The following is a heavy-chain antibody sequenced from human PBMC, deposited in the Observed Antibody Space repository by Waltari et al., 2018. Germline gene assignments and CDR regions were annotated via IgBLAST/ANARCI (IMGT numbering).Heavy chain of an antibody. V-gene: IGHV3-21*01. CDR1: GFTFRSYS. J-gene: IGHJ5*02. Sequence: EVQLVESGGGLVKPGGSLRLCCAASGFTFRSYSMNWVRQAPGKGLEWVSSISSSSSYIYYADSVKGRFTISRDNAKNSLYLQMNSLRAEDTAVYYCAREGTVTTSWFDPWGQGTLVTVSS. CDR3: AREGTVTTSWFDP. CDR2: ISSSSSYI. D-gene: IGHD4-17*01.